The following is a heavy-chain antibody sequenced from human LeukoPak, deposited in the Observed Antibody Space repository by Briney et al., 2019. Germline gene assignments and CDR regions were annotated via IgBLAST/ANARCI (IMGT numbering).Heavy chain of an antibody. V-gene: IGHV3-74*01. CDR2: INSDGSAT. CDR3: ARVVRGADLDY. D-gene: IGHD3-10*01. Sequence: GGSLRLSCAASGFTFSSYWMHWVRQAPGKGLVWVSRINSDGSATTYADSVKGRFTISRDNAKNTLYLQMNSLRAEDTAVYYCARVVRGADLDYWGQGTLVTVSS. CDR1: GFTFSSYW. J-gene: IGHJ4*02.